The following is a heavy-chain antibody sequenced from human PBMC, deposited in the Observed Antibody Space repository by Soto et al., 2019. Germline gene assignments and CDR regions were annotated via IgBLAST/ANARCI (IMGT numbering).Heavy chain of an antibody. CDR2: ISYSAKT. CDR3: TRGAGAPWVRFDS. D-gene: IGHD3-16*01. J-gene: IGHJ4*02. Sequence: SETLSLTCTVSGGSINTFYWGWVRQSPGKGLEWIGTISYSAKTFYNPSLASRFSMAVDSSKNQFSLRLTSVTAADTALYYCTRGAGAPWVRFDSWGRGILVTVSS. V-gene: IGHV4-59*08. CDR1: GGSINTFY.